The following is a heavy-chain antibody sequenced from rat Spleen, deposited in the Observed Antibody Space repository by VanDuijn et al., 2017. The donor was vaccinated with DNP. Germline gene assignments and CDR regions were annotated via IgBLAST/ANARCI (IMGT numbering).Heavy chain of an antibody. J-gene: IGHJ4*01. CDR2: IWGDGST. D-gene: IGHD1-2*01. CDR1: GFSLTSNS. Sequence: QVQLKESGPGLVQPSQTLSLTCTVSGFSLTSNSVSWVRQPPGKVLEWMGIIWGDGSTNYNSALKSRLSISRDTSKSQVLLQSSRLQTEDTAMYFCARSGDYSCYYGMDAWGQGASVTVSS. CDR3: ARSGDYSCYYGMDA. V-gene: IGHV2-1*01.